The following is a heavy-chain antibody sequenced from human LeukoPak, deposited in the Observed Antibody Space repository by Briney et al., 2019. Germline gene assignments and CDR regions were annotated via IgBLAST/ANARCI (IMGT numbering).Heavy chain of an antibody. D-gene: IGHD4-17*01. CDR2: IKQDGSEK. CDR1: GFTFSSYW. CDR3: ARGSTTVSYAFDI. Sequence: PGGSLRLSCAASGFTFSSYWMSWVRQAPGKGLEWVANIKQDGSEKYYVDSVKGRFTISRDNAKNSLYLQMNSLRAEDTAVYYCARGSTTVSYAFDIWGQGTMVTVSS. J-gene: IGHJ3*02. V-gene: IGHV3-7*01.